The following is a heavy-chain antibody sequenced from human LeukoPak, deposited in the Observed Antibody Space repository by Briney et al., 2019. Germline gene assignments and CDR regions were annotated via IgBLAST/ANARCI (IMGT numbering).Heavy chain of an antibody. D-gene: IGHD3-22*01. CDR2: IYHSGST. J-gene: IGHJ4*02. CDR1: GGSISSGGYY. V-gene: IGHV4-30-2*01. CDR3: ARDYDSSGYYNY. Sequence: PSETLSLTCTVSGGSISSGGYYWSWIRQPPGKGLEWIGYIYHSGSTYYNPSLKSRVTISVDRSKNQFSLKLSSVTAADTAVYYCARDYDSSGYYNYWGQGTLVTVSS.